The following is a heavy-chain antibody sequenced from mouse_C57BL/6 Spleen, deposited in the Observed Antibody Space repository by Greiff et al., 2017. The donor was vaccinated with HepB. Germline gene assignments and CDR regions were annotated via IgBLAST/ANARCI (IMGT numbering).Heavy chain of an antibody. CDR3: ARSADSAWFAY. CDR2: IYPGDGDT. V-gene: IGHV1-82*01. J-gene: IGHJ3*01. Sequence: QVQLQQSGPELVKPGASVKISCKASGYAFSSSWMNWVKQRPGKGLEWIGRIYPGDGDTNYNGKFKGKATLTADKSSSTAYMQLSSLTSEDSAVYVCARSADSAWFAYWGQGTLVTVSA. D-gene: IGHD2-13*01. CDR1: GYAFSSSW.